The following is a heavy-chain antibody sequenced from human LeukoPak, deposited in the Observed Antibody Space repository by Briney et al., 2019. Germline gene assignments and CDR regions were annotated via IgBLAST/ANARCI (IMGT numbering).Heavy chain of an antibody. V-gene: IGHV3-7*01. CDR2: IKQDGSDK. J-gene: IGHJ5*02. Sequence: PGGSLRLSCVGSGFTFNKYWMSWVRQAPGKGLEWVANIKQDGSDKYYVDSVKGRFTISRDNAKNSLYLQMNSLRAEDTAVYYGGGSGGSAYNWFDPWGQGTLVTVSS. CDR3: GGSGGSAYNWFDP. CDR1: GFTFNKYW. D-gene: IGHD2-15*01.